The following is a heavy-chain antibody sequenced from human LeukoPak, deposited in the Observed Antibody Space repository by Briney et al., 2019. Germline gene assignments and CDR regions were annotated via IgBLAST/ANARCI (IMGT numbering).Heavy chain of an antibody. CDR3: ARHPSGSAFDI. D-gene: IGHD5-12*01. V-gene: IGHV4-39*01. CDR1: GGSISNYY. CDR2: VYYSGNT. J-gene: IGHJ3*02. Sequence: PSETLSLTCAVSGGSISNYYWSWIRQPPGKGLEWIGSVYYSGNTYYNPSLKSRVTVYVDTSKNQFSLKLSSVTAADTAVYYCARHPSGSAFDIWGQGTMVTVSS.